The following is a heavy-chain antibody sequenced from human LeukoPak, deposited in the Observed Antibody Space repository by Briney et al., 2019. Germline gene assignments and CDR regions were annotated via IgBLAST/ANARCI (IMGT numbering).Heavy chain of an antibody. CDR3: ARPVPKWSTGGFDP. CDR2: INHSGST. CDR1: GGSFSGYY. Sequence: SETLSLTCAVYGGSFSGYYWNWIRQPPGKGLEWIGEINHSGSTNYNPSLKSRVTISVDTSKNQFSLKLSSVTAADTAVYYYARPVPKWSTGGFDPWGQGTLVTVSS. D-gene: IGHD2-2*01. J-gene: IGHJ5*02. V-gene: IGHV4-34*01.